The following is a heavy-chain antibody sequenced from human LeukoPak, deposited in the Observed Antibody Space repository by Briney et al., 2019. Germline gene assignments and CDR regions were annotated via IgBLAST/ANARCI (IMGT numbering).Heavy chain of an antibody. V-gene: IGHV3-7*03. CDR3: ARAEWSNWYFDL. CDR2: IKQDGSEK. D-gene: IGHD3-3*01. J-gene: IGHJ2*01. Sequence: GGSLRLSCAASGFTFGTYWMNWVRQAPGKGLEWVANIKQDGSEKYYVDSVKGRFTLSRDSAENSLYLQMNSLRAEDTAVYYCARAEWSNWYFDLWGRGTLVTVSS. CDR1: GFTFGTYW.